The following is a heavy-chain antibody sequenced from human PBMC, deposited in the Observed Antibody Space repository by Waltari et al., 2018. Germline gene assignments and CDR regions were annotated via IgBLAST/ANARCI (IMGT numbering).Heavy chain of an antibody. Sequence: RQAPGKGLEWLGRIQRKTEGGAKDYAAPVKDRFTISRDDSTNTLYLQMNSLKAEDTAVYYCTTLKKSWGYWGQGTLVTVSS. V-gene: IGHV3-15*01. CDR2: IQRKTEGGAK. CDR3: TTLKKSWGY. D-gene: IGHD7-27*01. J-gene: IGHJ4*02.